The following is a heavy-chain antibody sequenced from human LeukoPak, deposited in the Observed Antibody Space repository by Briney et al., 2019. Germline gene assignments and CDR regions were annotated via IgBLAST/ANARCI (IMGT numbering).Heavy chain of an antibody. V-gene: IGHV3-48*03. CDR1: GFTFSSYG. Sequence: PGGSLRLSCAASGFTFSSYGMNWVRQAPGKGLEWVSYISSSGSTIYYADSVKGRFTISRDNAKNSLYLQMNSLRAEDTAVYYCARGPRRLKAAAGITGLDYWGQGTLVTVSS. CDR2: ISSSGSTI. D-gene: IGHD6-13*01. J-gene: IGHJ4*02. CDR3: ARGPRRLKAAAGITGLDY.